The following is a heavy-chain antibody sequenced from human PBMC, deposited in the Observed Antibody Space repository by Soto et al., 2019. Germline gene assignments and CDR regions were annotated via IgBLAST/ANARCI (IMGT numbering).Heavy chain of an antibody. CDR2: ISYDGSNK. Sequence: GGSLRLSCAASGFTFSSYGMHWVRQAPGKGLEWVAVISYDGSNKYYADSVKGRFTISRDNSKNTLYLQMNSLRAEDTAVYYCAKDADFWSGYPYYFDYWGQGTRVTVSS. D-gene: IGHD3-3*01. CDR1: GFTFSSYG. CDR3: AKDADFWSGYPYYFDY. J-gene: IGHJ4*02. V-gene: IGHV3-30*18.